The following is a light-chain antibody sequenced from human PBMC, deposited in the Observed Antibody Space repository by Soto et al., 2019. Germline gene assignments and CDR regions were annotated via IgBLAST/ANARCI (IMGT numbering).Light chain of an antibody. V-gene: IGKV1-39*01. Sequence: DIQMTQSPSSLSASVGDRVTITCRASQSIGNYLNWYQQKPGNAPNLLIYGASSLLSGVPSRFSGSGAGTAFTLTISSLQPEDFATYYCQQSYNIPRTFGQGTKVEIK. CDR3: QQSYNIPRT. CDR2: GAS. CDR1: QSIGNY. J-gene: IGKJ1*01.